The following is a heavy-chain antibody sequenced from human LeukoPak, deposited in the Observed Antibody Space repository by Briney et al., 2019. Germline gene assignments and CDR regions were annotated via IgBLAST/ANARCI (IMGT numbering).Heavy chain of an antibody. CDR1: GYTFTGYY. D-gene: IGHD4-23*01. J-gene: IGHJ4*02. V-gene: IGHV1-2*02. CDR2: INPNSGGT. CDR3: ARDISDYGGNSGVDY. Sequence: ASVKVSCKASGYTFTGYYMHWVRQAPGQGLEWMGWINPNSGGTNYAQKFQGRVTMTRDTSISTAYMELSRLRSDDTAVYYCARDISDYGGNSGVDYWGQGTLVTVSS.